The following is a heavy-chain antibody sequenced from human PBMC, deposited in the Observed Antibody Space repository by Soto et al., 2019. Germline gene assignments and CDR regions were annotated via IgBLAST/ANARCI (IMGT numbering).Heavy chain of an antibody. D-gene: IGHD6-13*01. J-gene: IGHJ3*01. CDR2: INPSRGGT. CDR3: TRSIITTAGTDAFDL. V-gene: IGHV1-46*03. Sequence: QVQLVQSGAEVKKPGASVRVSCKASAYTFTSYYVHWVRQAPGQGPEWMGMINPSRGGTDYAQKFQGRVTMTRDTSTTTVYMELSSLRSEDTGIYYCTRSIITTAGTDAFDLWGQGTLVTVSS. CDR1: AYTFTSYY.